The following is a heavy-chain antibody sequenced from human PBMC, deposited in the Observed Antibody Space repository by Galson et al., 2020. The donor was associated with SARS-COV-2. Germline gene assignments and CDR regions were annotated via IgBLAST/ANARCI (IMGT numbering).Heavy chain of an antibody. D-gene: IGHD2-21*01. Sequence: GGSLRLSCATSGFSFSDAWMSWARQAPGKGLEWVGRIKSKSKSGIVDYAAAVKDRFTISRDDSRNTLYLQMNSLKAEDTALYFCIAEEPSDHWGQGTLVTVSS. CDR3: IAEEPSDH. V-gene: IGHV3-15*01. CDR2: IKSKSKSGIV. J-gene: IGHJ4*02. CDR1: GFSFSDAW.